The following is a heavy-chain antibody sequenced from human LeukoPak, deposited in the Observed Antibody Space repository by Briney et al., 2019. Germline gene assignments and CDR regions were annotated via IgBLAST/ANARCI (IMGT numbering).Heavy chain of an antibody. CDR1: GGTFSSYA. CDR3: ARDRCSSTSCYKYYYYYGMDV. Sequence: SVKVSCKASGGTFSSYAISWVRQAPGQGLEWMGRIIPILGIANYAQKFQGRVTITADKSTSTAYMELSSLRSEDTAVYYCARDRCSSTSCYKYYYYYGMDVWGQGTTVTVS. D-gene: IGHD2-2*02. J-gene: IGHJ6*02. V-gene: IGHV1-69*04. CDR2: IIPILGIA.